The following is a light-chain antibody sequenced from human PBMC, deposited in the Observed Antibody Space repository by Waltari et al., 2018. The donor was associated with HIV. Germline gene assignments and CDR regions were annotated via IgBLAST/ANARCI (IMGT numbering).Light chain of an antibody. CDR3: ATWDDSLNGWV. Sequence: LTQPPSASGTPGQRVTISCSGSSSNIHSNTVSRYQRVPGTAPKVFIYSNDDGPSGVPDRFSGSRSGTSASLAISGLQSEDEADYYCATWDDSLNGWVFGGGTKVTVL. J-gene: IGLJ3*02. CDR1: SSNIHSNT. V-gene: IGLV1-44*01. CDR2: SND.